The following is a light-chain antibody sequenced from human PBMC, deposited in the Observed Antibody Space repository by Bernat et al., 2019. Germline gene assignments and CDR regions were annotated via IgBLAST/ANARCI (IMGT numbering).Light chain of an antibody. CDR3: SSFTSSRTRV. CDR1: SSDVGAYSY. V-gene: IGLV2-14*03. Sequence: QSALTQPASVSGFPGQSITISCTGTSSDVGAYSYVSWYQQYPGKAPKVVIYDVSNRPSGLSNRFSGSKSGNTASLTISGLQPEDEADYYCSSFTSSRTRVFGTGTRVTVL. J-gene: IGLJ1*01. CDR2: DVS.